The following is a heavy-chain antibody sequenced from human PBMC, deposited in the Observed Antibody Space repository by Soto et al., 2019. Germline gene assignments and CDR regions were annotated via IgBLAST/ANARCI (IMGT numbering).Heavy chain of an antibody. CDR3: ARGLIPGSSYSGGCYYFDY. J-gene: IGHJ4*02. CDR2: INHSGSA. D-gene: IGHD1-26*01. Sequence: QVQLQQWGAGLLKPSETLSLTCAVHGGSFSGYIWTWIRQPPGKGLQWIGQINHSGSAYYNPSFKSRVTISQYTSHDHFALELSSVTAADTAVYYCARGLIPGSSYSGGCYYFDYWGQGNLVTVSS. V-gene: IGHV4-34*01. CDR1: GGSFSGYI.